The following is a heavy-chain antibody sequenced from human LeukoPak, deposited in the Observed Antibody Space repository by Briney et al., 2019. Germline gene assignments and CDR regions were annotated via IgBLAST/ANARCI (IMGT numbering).Heavy chain of an antibody. D-gene: IGHD3-9*01. V-gene: IGHV4-4*03. CDR3: ARGRPNYDILTGYVGY. J-gene: IGHJ4*02. CDR2: IYHSGST. CDR1: GGSISSSNW. Sequence: PETLSLTCAVSGGSISSSNWWSWVRQPPGKGLEWIGEIYHSGSTNYNPSLKSRVTISVDKSKNQFSLKLSSVTAADTAVYYCARGRPNYDILTGYVGYWGQGTLVTVSS.